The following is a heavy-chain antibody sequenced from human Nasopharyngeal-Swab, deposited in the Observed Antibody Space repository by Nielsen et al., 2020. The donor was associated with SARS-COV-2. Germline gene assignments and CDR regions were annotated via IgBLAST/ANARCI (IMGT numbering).Heavy chain of an antibody. CDR1: GFTFSSYD. CDR3: ARWAGRDAFDI. V-gene: IGHV3-13*01. Sequence: GESLKISCAASGFTFSSYDMHWVRQATGKGLEWVSAIGTAGDTYYPGSVKGRFTISRENAKNSLYLQMNSLRAEDTAVYYCARWAGRDAFDIWGQGTMVTVSS. J-gene: IGHJ3*02. D-gene: IGHD2-15*01. CDR2: IGTAGDT.